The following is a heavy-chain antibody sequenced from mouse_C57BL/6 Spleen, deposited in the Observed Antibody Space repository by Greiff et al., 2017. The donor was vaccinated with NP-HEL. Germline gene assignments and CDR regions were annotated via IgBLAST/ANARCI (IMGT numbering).Heavy chain of an antibody. CDR1: GYTFTSYW. CDR3: ARGDNSNYVETWFAY. Sequence: QVQLQQSGAELVKPGASVKLSCKASGYTFTSYWMHWVKQRPGQGLEWIGMIHPNSGSTNYNEKFKSKATLTVDKSSSTAYMQLSSLTSEDSAVYYCARGDNSNYVETWFAYWGQGTLVTVSA. J-gene: IGHJ3*01. CDR2: IHPNSGST. D-gene: IGHD2-5*01. V-gene: IGHV1-64*01.